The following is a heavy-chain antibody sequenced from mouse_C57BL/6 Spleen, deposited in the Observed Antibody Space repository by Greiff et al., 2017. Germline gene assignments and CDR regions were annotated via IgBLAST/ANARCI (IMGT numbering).Heavy chain of an antibody. J-gene: IGHJ2*01. CDR3: ARKYYSNYFDY. CDR2: IHPNSGST. D-gene: IGHD2-5*01. CDR1: GYTFTSYW. Sequence: QVQLQQPGAELVKPGASVKLSCKASGYTFTSYWMHWVKQRPGQGLEWIGMIHPNSGSTNYNKKFKSKATLTVDKSSSTAYMQLSSLTSEDSAVYYCARKYYSNYFDYWGQGTTLTVSS. V-gene: IGHV1-64*01.